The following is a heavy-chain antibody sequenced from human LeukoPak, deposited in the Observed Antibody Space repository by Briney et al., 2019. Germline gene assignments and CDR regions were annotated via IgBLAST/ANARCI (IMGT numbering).Heavy chain of an antibody. CDR2: IYPGDSDT. CDR3: ARHLQGSSSMAVDY. J-gene: IGHJ4*02. CDR1: GYSFTSYW. Sequence: GESLKISCKGSGYSFTSYWIGWVRQMPGKGLEWMGIIYPGDSDTKYSPSFQGQVTIAADKSISTAYLRWSSLKASDTAMYFCARHLQGSSSMAVDYWGQGTLVTVSS. D-gene: IGHD6-6*01. V-gene: IGHV5-51*01.